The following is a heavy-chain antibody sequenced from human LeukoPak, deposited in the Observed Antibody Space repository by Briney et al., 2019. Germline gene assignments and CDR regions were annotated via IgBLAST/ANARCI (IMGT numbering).Heavy chain of an antibody. CDR2: ISHHGSET. Sequence: GGSLRLSCAASGFTFSNYGMHWVRQAPGKGLEWVAVISHHGSETYYVDSVKGRFTISRDNSKNTLYLQMNSLRAEDTAVYYCAKDYYGSGSYYGMAFDYWGQGTLVTVSS. CDR1: GFTFSNYG. D-gene: IGHD3-10*01. J-gene: IGHJ4*02. CDR3: AKDYYGSGSYYGMAFDY. V-gene: IGHV3-30*18.